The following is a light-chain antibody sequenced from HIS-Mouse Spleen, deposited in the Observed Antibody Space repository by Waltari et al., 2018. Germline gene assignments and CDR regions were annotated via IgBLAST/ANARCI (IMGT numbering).Light chain of an antibody. Sequence: QLVLTQSPSASASLGASVKLTCTLSRGHSSYAIACHQQQPEKGPRYLMKLNSDGSHSKGDGIPDRFSGSSSGAERYLTISSLQSEDEADYYCQTWGTGILVVFGGGTKLTVL. V-gene: IGLV4-69*01. CDR2: LNSDGSH. CDR1: RGHSSYA. J-gene: IGLJ2*01. CDR3: QTWGTGILVV.